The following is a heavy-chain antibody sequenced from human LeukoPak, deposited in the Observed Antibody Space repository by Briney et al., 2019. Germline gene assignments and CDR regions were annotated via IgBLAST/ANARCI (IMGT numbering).Heavy chain of an antibody. D-gene: IGHD2-15*01. J-gene: IGHJ4*02. CDR2: MFYGGGT. Sequence: TSETLSLTCTVSGVSISTSTHYWAWIRQPPGKGLEWIASMFYGGGTYYNASLRSRVSLSVDTSRNQFSLKLSSVTASDTAIFYCVRQGGWGGAASLIDFWGQGTLVTVFS. CDR1: GVSISTSTHY. CDR3: VRQGGWGGAASLIDF. V-gene: IGHV4-39*01.